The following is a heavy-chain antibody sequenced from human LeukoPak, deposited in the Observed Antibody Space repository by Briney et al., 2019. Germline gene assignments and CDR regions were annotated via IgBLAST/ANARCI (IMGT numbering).Heavy chain of an antibody. D-gene: IGHD6-6*01. J-gene: IGHJ4*02. V-gene: IGHV4-38-2*02. CDR2: IYHSGST. CDR3: ARDKFFSSSEFDY. CDR1: GYSISSGYY. Sequence: SETLSLTCTVSGYSISSGYYWGWIRQPPGKGLEWIGSIYHSGSTYYNPSLKSRVTISVDTSKNQFSLKLSSVTAADTAVYYCARDKFFSSSEFDYWGQGTLVTVSS.